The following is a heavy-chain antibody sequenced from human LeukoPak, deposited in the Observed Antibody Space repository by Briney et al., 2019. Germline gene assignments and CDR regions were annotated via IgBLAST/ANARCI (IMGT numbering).Heavy chain of an antibody. D-gene: IGHD1-26*01. Sequence: GGSLRLSCAASGFTFSSYWMSWVRQAPGKGLEWVANIREDGNEKYYADSVKGRFTISRDNSKNTLYLQMNSLRAEDTAVYYCAKSVSRWELLVYGMDVWGQGTTVTVSS. CDR2: IREDGNEK. CDR1: GFTFSSYW. CDR3: AKSVSRWELLVYGMDV. V-gene: IGHV3-7*03. J-gene: IGHJ6*02.